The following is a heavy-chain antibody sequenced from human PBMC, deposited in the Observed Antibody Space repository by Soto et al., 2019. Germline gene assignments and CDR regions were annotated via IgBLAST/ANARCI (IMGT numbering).Heavy chain of an antibody. Sequence: SETLSLTCTVSGGSISSYYWSWIRQPPGKGLEWIGYIYYSGSTNYNPSLKSRVTISVDTSKNQFSLKLSSVTAADTAVYYCARRLWGFDAFDIWGQGTMVTVSS. CDR3: ARRLWGFDAFDI. J-gene: IGHJ3*02. V-gene: IGHV4-59*01. CDR2: IYYSGST. D-gene: IGHD3-16*01. CDR1: GGSISSYY.